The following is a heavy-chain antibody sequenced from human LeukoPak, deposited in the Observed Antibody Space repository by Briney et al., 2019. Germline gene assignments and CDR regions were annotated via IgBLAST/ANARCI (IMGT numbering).Heavy chain of an antibody. CDR3: ARTQYCTSTSCYWFDP. D-gene: IGHD2-2*01. CDR2: IYTTETP. J-gene: IGHJ5*02. V-gene: IGHV4-4*07. Sequence: SETLSLTCTVSGASISSSYWSWIRRPAGKGLEWIGRIYTTETPHYNPSLKSRATMSVDTSKNQFSLKVTSVTAADTAVYYCARTQYCTSTSCYWFDPWGQGTLVTVSS. CDR1: GASISSSY.